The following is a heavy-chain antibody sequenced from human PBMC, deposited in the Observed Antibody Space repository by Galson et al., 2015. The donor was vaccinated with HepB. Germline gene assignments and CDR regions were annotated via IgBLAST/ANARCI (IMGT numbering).Heavy chain of an antibody. CDR2: IKHDGSEK. D-gene: IGHD1-26*01. J-gene: IGHJ4*02. CDR1: GFTFSRYW. Sequence: SLRLSCAASGFTFSRYWMSWVRQAPGKGLEWVANIKHDGSEKYYVDSVKGRFTISRDIAKNSLYLQVNSLRAEDTAVYYCARYSSGNYGDYWGQGTLVTVSS. CDR3: ARYSSGNYGDY. V-gene: IGHV3-7*01.